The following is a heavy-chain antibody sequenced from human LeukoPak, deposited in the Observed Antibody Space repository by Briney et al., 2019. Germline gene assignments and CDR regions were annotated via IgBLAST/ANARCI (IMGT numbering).Heavy chain of an antibody. CDR3: AKQWVDC. J-gene: IGHJ4*02. CDR2: ISESGDKT. D-gene: IGHD1-26*01. V-gene: IGHV3-23*01. Sequence: GRSLRLSCAASGFTFNNYAMNWVRQAPGKGLEWVSAISESGDKTHYADSVKGRFTISRDNSQNTLYLQMNSLRAEDTALYYCAKQWVDCWGQGTLVTVSS. CDR1: GFTFNNYA.